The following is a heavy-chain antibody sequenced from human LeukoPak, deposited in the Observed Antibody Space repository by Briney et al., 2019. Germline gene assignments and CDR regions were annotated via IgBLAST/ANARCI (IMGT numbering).Heavy chain of an antibody. CDR1: GFTFSSYW. D-gene: IGHD2-2*01. J-gene: IGHJ6*02. Sequence: GGSLRLSCAASGFTFSSYWMHWVRRAPGKGLVWVSCTWTDGISTSYADSVKGRFTISRDNAKNTLYLQMNSLRAEDTAVYYCARGVGPLGYYYNMDVWGQGTTVTVSS. CDR3: ARGVGPLGYYYNMDV. V-gene: IGHV3-74*01. CDR2: TWTDGIST.